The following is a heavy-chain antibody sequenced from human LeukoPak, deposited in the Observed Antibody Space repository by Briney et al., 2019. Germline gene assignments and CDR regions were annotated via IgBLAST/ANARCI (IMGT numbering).Heavy chain of an antibody. CDR3: ARRYCSGGSCFSFDY. D-gene: IGHD2-15*01. CDR1: GDSISSYY. Sequence: SETLSLTCTVSGDSISSYYWSWIRQPPGKGLEWIGYIYNRGSTNYNPSLKSRVTISVDTSKNQFSLKLSSVTAADTAVYYCARRYCSGGSCFSFDYWGQGTLVTVPS. J-gene: IGHJ4*02. V-gene: IGHV4-59*01. CDR2: IYNRGST.